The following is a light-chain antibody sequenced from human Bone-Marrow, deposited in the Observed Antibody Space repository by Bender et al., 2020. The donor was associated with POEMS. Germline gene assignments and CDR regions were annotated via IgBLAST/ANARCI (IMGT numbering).Light chain of an antibody. CDR1: RSNLGYNA. Sequence: QSVLTQPPSVSGAPRQRVTISCFGSRSNLGYNAVNWYQHLPGTAPRLVVYSNYQRPSGVPARFSGSKSGTSASLAISDIQSEDEGDYYCSSWDDSLSGWVFGGGTKLTVL. V-gene: IGLV1-44*01. J-gene: IGLJ3*02. CDR3: SSWDDSLSGWV. CDR2: SNY.